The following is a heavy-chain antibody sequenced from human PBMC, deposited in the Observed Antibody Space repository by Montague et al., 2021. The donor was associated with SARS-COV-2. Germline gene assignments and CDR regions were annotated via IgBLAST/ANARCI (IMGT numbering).Heavy chain of an antibody. CDR3: ARGCYYDSDGHYYFDY. J-gene: IGHJ4*02. V-gene: IGHV4-4*02. CDR1: GDSISSGHW. Sequence: SETLSLTCAVSGDSISSGHWCSWVRPPPGKGLEWIGEIYHSGSTNYNPPLKSRVIIAEDKSRNQFSLRLSSVTAADTAVYYCARGCYYDSDGHYYFDYWGQGTLVTVSS. CDR2: IYHSGST. D-gene: IGHD3-22*01.